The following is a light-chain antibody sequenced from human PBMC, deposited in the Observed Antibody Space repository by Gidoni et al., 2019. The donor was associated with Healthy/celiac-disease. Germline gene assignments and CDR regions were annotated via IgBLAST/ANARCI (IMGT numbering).Light chain of an antibody. Sequence: EIVMTQSPPTLSVSPGERATLSCRASQSISSNLSWYQQKPGEAPRLLIYGASTRATGIPARFSGSGSGTEFTITISSLQSEDFAVYYCQEYNNWPPYTFGQGTKLEIK. V-gene: IGKV3-15*01. CDR2: GAS. CDR1: QSISSN. CDR3: QEYNNWPPYT. J-gene: IGKJ2*01.